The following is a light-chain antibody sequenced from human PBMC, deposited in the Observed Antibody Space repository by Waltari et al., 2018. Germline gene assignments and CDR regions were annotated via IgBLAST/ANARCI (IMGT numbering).Light chain of an antibody. V-gene: IGLV2-14*03. J-gene: IGLJ1*01. CDR3: SSYTTSSTYV. CDR2: DVT. CDR1: SSDVGGYNF. Sequence: QSALTQPASVSGSPGQSTTISCTGTSSDVGGYNFVSWYQQHPGKVPKPIIYDVTNRPSGVSNRFSGSKSGNTASLTISGLQAEDEADYYCSSYTTSSTYVFGTGTKVTVL.